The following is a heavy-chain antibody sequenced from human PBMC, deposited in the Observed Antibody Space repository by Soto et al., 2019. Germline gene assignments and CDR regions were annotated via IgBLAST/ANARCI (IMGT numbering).Heavy chain of an antibody. CDR1: GGSISSGDYY. CDR2: IYYSGST. Sequence: PSETLSLTCTVSGGSISSGDYYWSWIRQPPGKGLEWIGYIYYSGSTYYNPSLKSRVTISVDTSKNQFSLKLSSVTAADTAVYYCARDRPRNYDILTGYYNGYYGMDVWGQGTRVPFSS. CDR3: ARDRPRNYDILTGYYNGYYGMDV. J-gene: IGHJ6*02. D-gene: IGHD3-9*01. V-gene: IGHV4-30-4*01.